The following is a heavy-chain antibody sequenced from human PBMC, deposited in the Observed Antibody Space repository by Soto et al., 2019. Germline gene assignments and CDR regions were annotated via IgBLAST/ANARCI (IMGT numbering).Heavy chain of an antibody. V-gene: IGHV4-34*01. CDR1: GGSFSGYY. CDR2: INHSGST. CDR3: ARGIRDGA. Sequence: QVQLQQWGAGLLKPSETLSLTCAVYGGSFSGYYWSWIRQPPGKGLEWIGEINHSGSTNYNPSLKSRVPISVDTSKNQFSLKLSSVTAADTAVYYCARGIRDGAWGQGTLVTVSS. J-gene: IGHJ5*02. D-gene: IGHD3-10*01.